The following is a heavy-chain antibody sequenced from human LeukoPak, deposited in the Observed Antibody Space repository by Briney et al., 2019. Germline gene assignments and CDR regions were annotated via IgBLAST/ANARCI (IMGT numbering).Heavy chain of an antibody. D-gene: IGHD2-15*01. V-gene: IGHV5-51*01. CDR2: IYPGDSHT. CDR1: GYSFTTYR. J-gene: IGHJ5*02. Sequence: GESLKISCKASGYSFTTYRIAWVRQMPGKGVEWKGIIYPGDSHTTYSPSFQGQVTISADKSISTAYLQWSSLKASDTAMYYCATHRGSTVVSLQNNWFDPWGQGTLVTVSS. CDR3: ATHRGSTVVSLQNNWFDP.